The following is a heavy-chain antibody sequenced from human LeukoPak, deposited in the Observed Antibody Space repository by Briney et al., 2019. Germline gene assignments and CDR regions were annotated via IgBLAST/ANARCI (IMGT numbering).Heavy chain of an antibody. Sequence: GGSLRLSCAASGFTFSSYAMSWVRQAPGKGLEWVSAISGSGGSTYYADSVKGRFTISRDNSKNTLYPQMNSLRAEDTAVYYCAKRKRYDSSGYQVYYFDYWGQGTLVTVSS. CDR2: ISGSGGST. V-gene: IGHV3-23*01. J-gene: IGHJ4*02. D-gene: IGHD3-22*01. CDR3: AKRKRYDSSGYQVYYFDY. CDR1: GFTFSSYA.